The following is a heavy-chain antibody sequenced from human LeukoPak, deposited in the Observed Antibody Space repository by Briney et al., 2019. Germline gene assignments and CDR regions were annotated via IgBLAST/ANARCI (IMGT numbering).Heavy chain of an antibody. CDR2: IIPIFGTA. CDR1: RGTFSSYA. J-gene: IGHJ4*02. CDR3: VEVVGTTGFDY. D-gene: IGHD1-26*01. V-gene: IGHV1-69*01. Sequence: SVKVSCKASRGTFSSYAISCVRQAPGHRLEWMGGIIPIFGTANYAQKFQGRVTSTRDESTSIAYMELSSRRSEGSVVYYCVEVVGTTGFDYRGQGSLATVSS.